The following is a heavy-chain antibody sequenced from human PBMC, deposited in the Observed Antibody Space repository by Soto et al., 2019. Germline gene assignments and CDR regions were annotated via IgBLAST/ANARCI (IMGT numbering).Heavy chain of an antibody. Sequence: EVQLVESGGGFVKPGESLTLSCAASGFTFSSAPMSLVRQAPGKGLEWVGRIKPNTNGGATDYLAPVQGRFTLSRDDSKSTLYLQMDSLKIEDTALYYCTTNAIPVDGTQPFNYWGQGALVTVSS. CDR1: GFTFSSAP. CDR3: TTNAIPVDGTQPFNY. J-gene: IGHJ4*02. V-gene: IGHV3-15*01. CDR2: IKPNTNGGAT. D-gene: IGHD6-19*01.